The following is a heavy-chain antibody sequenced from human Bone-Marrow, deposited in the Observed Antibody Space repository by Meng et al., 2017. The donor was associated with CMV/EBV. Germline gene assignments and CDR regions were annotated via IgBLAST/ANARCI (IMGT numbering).Heavy chain of an antibody. CDR2: MNPNSGNT. CDR3: ARGEITYDFWSGYLNYYYYGMDV. D-gene: IGHD3-3*01. V-gene: IGHV1-8*01. Sequence: ASVKVSCKASGYTFTSYDINWVRQATGQGLEWMGWMNPNSGNTGYAQKFQGRVTMTRNTSISTAYMELSSLRSEDTAVYYCARGEITYDFWSGYLNYYYYGMDVWGQGTTVTVSS. CDR1: GYTFTSYD. J-gene: IGHJ6*02.